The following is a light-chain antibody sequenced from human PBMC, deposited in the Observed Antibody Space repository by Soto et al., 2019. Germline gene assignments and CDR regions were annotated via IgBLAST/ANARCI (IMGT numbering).Light chain of an antibody. V-gene: IGKV1-5*01. CDR1: QSISTF. CDR2: DAS. Sequence: QMTQSPSTLSASAGDTVTITCRASQSISTFLAWYQQKPGKAPKLLIFDASSLKSGVPSRFSGSGSGTEFTLTISSLQPEDFATYYCQHYDRDLYSFGQGTKLEIK. J-gene: IGKJ2*01. CDR3: QHYDRDLYS.